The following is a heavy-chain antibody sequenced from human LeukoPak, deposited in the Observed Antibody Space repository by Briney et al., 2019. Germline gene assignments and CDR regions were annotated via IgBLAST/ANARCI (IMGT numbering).Heavy chain of an antibody. CDR1: GYTLTELS. CDR3: ATMGFQRPWYYYYMDV. V-gene: IGHV1-24*01. J-gene: IGHJ6*03. Sequence: ASVTVSCKVSGYTLTELSMHWVRQAPGKGLEWMGGFDPEDGETIYAQKFQGRVTMTEDTSTDTAYMELSSLRSEDTAVYYCATMGFQRPWYYYYMDVWGKGTTVTVSS. CDR2: FDPEDGET. D-gene: IGHD3-10*01.